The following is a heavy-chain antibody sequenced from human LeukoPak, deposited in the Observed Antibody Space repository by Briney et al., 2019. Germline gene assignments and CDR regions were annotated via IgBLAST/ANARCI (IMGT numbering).Heavy chain of an antibody. CDR2: INWNGGST. CDR3: AKPHDYGDYGGLDY. D-gene: IGHD4-17*01. Sequence: PGGSLRLSCAASGFTFDDYGMSWVRQAPGKGLEWVSGINWNGGSTGYADSVKGRFTISRDNSKNTLYLQMNSLRAEDTAVYYCAKPHDYGDYGGLDYWGQGTLVTVSS. V-gene: IGHV3-20*04. CDR1: GFTFDDYG. J-gene: IGHJ4*02.